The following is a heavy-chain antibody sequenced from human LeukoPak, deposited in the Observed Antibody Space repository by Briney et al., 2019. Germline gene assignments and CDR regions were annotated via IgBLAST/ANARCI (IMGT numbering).Heavy chain of an antibody. CDR2: ISSSGSTI. CDR1: GFTFSSYE. CDR3: ARDNPLYISGWSLFGAFDI. D-gene: IGHD6-19*01. Sequence: GGSLRLSCAASGFTFSSYEMNWVRQAPGKGLEWVSSISSSGSTIYYADSVKGRFTISRDNAKNSLYLQMNSLRAEDTAVYYCARDNPLYISGWSLFGAFDIWGQGTMVTVSS. J-gene: IGHJ3*02. V-gene: IGHV3-48*03.